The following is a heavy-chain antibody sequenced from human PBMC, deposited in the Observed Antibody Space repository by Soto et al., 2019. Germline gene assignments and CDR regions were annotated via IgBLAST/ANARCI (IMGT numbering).Heavy chain of an antibody. Sequence: SQTLSLTCAISGDSVSSNSAAWNWIRQSPSRGLEWLGRTYYRSKWYNDYAVSVKSRITINPDTSKNQFSLQLNSVTPEDTAVYYCARASSIEARLLVYNCFDPWRQRTLVPVS. CDR1: GDSVSSNSAA. D-gene: IGHD6-6*01. CDR2: TYYRSKWYN. V-gene: IGHV6-1*01. CDR3: ARASSIEARLLVYNCFDP. J-gene: IGHJ5*02.